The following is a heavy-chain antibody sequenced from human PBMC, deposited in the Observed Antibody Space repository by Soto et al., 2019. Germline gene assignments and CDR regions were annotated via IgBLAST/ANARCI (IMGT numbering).Heavy chain of an antibody. CDR2: MSYSGT. Sequence: SETLSLTCTVSGASISTDDSYWSWIRQPPGKGLEWIGYMSYSGTYYNPSLKSRLTTSLDRSKNQISLYLNSVAAADTAVYYCARIGTLFGIVTNNWFDPWGQGTLVTVSS. J-gene: IGHJ5*02. D-gene: IGHD3-3*01. V-gene: IGHV4-30-4*01. CDR1: GASISTDDSY. CDR3: ARIGTLFGIVTNNWFDP.